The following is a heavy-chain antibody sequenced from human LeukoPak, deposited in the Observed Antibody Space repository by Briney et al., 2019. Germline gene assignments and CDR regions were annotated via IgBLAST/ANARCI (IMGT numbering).Heavy chain of an antibody. CDR1: GFTFGSSS. D-gene: IGHD4-23*01. J-gene: IGHJ3*02. Sequence: GGSLRLSCVASGFTFGSSSMNWVRQAPGKGLEWVSAISGSGGSTYYADSVKGRFTISRDNSKNTLYLQMNSLRAEDTAVYYCAKSPAVDAAFDIWGQGTMVTVSS. CDR2: ISGSGGST. CDR3: AKSPAVDAAFDI. V-gene: IGHV3-23*01.